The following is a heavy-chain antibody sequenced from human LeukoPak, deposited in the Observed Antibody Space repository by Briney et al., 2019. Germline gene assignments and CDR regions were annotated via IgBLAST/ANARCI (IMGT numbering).Heavy chain of an antibody. CDR2: IGIDSGNT. CDR1: GCPFNEYS. Sequence: GGSLRLSCTASGCPFNEYSMNWVRQAPGKGLEWISYIGIDSGNTKYADSVKGRFTMSADNGKNSVSLQMSSLRVEDTAVYYCARDHNYAFDNWGQGTLVSVSS. V-gene: IGHV3-48*04. CDR3: ARDHNYAFDN. D-gene: IGHD1-1*01. J-gene: IGHJ4*02.